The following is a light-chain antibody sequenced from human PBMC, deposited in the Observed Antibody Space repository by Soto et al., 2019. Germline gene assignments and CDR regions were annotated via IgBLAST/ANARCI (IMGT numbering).Light chain of an antibody. CDR1: QSLLHSNAYNY. CDR3: MQTLQTPLT. Sequence: EIVMTQSPLSLPVTPGEPASISCRSSQSLLHSNAYNYLDWYLQKPGQSPQLLIYLGSNRASGVPDRFSGSGSGTDFTLKLSRVEAEDVGVYYCMQTLQTPLTFGQGTKLEIK. J-gene: IGKJ2*01. V-gene: IGKV2-28*01. CDR2: LGS.